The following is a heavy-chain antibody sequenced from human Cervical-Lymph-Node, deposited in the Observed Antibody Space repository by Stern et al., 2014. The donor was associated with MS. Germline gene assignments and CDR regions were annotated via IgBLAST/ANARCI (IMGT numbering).Heavy chain of an antibody. V-gene: IGHV4-34*01. J-gene: IGHJ4*02. Sequence: VQLQQWGAGLLKPSETLSLTCAVYGGSFMGYHWSWIRQSPGKGLEWLGEVHPSGSTNYNPALKSRVRVSVETSKTQLSLNLSSVTAADTAVYYCARGRGKRVFDYWGQGTLVIVS. CDR3: ARGRGKRVFDY. CDR2: VHPSGST. D-gene: IGHD3-16*01. CDR1: GGSFMGYH.